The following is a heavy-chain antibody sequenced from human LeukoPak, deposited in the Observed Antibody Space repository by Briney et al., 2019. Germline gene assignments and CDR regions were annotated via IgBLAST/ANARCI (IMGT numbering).Heavy chain of an antibody. CDR3: ARSGFARVMDV. J-gene: IGHJ6*04. D-gene: IGHD3-10*01. Sequence: GESLKSPCNASGYRFTNFCITWVRHMPPKGREWIGIIYASDSDTRYSPSLQGKVTMSVDKSSSTAYLHWTSLKASDTAMYYCARSGFARVMDVWGKGTRVTVPS. V-gene: IGHV5-51*01. CDR2: IYASDSDT. CDR1: GYRFTNFC.